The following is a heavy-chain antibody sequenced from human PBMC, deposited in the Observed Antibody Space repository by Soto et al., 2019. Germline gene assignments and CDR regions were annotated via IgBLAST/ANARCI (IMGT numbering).Heavy chain of an antibody. CDR1: GGSISSYY. Sequence: SETLSLTCTVSGGSISSYYWSWIRQPPGKGLEWIGYIYYSGSTYYNPSLKSRVTISVDRSKNQFSLKLSSVTAADTAVYYCARALRRDYYGSGSAFDYWGQGTLVTVSS. CDR2: IYYSGST. J-gene: IGHJ4*02. D-gene: IGHD3-10*01. CDR3: ARALRRDYYGSGSAFDY. V-gene: IGHV4-59*12.